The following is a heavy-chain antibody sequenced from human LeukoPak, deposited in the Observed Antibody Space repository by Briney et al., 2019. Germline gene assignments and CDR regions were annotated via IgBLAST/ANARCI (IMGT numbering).Heavy chain of an antibody. J-gene: IGHJ3*01. Sequence: PGGSLRLSCAASGFTFSSYAMSWVRQAPGKGLKWVSAISGSGGSTYYADSVKGRFTISRDNSKNTLYLQMNSLRAEDTAVYYCAGGNELPAPIEMIVVVIPEFPHVWGQGTMVTVSS. D-gene: IGHD3-22*01. V-gene: IGHV3-23*01. CDR1: GFTFSSYA. CDR3: AGGNELPAPIEMIVVVIPEFPHV. CDR2: ISGSGGST.